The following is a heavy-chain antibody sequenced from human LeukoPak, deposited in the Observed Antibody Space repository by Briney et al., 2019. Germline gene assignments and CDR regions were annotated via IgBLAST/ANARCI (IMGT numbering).Heavy chain of an antibody. V-gene: IGHV4-31*03. Sequence: SQTLSLTCTVSGGCISSCGYYWSWIRQHPGKGLEWIGYIYYSGSTNYNPSLKSRVTISVDTSKNQFSLKLSSVTAADTAVYYCARGGTVRNGMDVWGQGTTVTVSS. CDR3: ARGGTVRNGMDV. CDR2: IYYSGST. J-gene: IGHJ6*02. CDR1: GGCISSCGYY. D-gene: IGHD1-26*01.